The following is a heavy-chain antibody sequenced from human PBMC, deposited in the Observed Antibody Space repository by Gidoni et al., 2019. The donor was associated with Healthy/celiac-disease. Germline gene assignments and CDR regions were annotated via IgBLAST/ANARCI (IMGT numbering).Heavy chain of an antibody. Sequence: QLQLQESGPGLAKPSETLSLTCTVSGGPFSSSTYYWGWIRQPPGRGLEWIGSIYYSGSAYYNPSLKSRVTISVDTSKNHFSLKLSFVTAADTAVYYCTRGEGYDLWRGSFIDYYNMDVWGQGTTVTVSS. J-gene: IGHJ6*02. D-gene: IGHD3-3*01. CDR2: IYYSGSA. CDR3: TRGEGYDLWRGSFIDYYNMDV. V-gene: IGHV4-39*02. CDR1: GGPFSSSTYY.